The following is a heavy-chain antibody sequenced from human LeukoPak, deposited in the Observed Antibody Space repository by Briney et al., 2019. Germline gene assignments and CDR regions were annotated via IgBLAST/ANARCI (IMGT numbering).Heavy chain of an antibody. D-gene: IGHD1-26*01. Sequence: GASVKVSCKASGYTFTSYDINWVRQATGQGLEWMGWMNPNSGNTGYAQKFQGRVTMTTDTSTSTAYMELRSLRSDDTAVYYCATYTRGSYSLYYMDVWGRGTTVTISS. V-gene: IGHV1-8*02. CDR2: MNPNSGNT. CDR3: ATYTRGSYSLYYMDV. J-gene: IGHJ6*03. CDR1: GYTFTSYD.